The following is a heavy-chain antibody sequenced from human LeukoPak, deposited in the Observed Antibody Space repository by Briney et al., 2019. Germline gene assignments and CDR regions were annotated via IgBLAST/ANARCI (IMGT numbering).Heavy chain of an antibody. D-gene: IGHD3-22*01. CDR2: ISSSSSTI. J-gene: IGHJ4*02. V-gene: IGHV3-48*04. Sequence: PGGSLRLSCAASGFTFSSYGMNWVRQAPGKGLEWVSYISSSSSTIYYADSVKGRFTISRDNAKNSLYLQMNSLRAEDTAVYYCARDGKAYYYDSSGLFDYWGQGTLVTVSS. CDR1: GFTFSSYG. CDR3: ARDGKAYYYDSSGLFDY.